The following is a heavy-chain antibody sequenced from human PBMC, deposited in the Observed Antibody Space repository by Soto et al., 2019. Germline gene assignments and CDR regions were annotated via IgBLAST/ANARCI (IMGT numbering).Heavy chain of an antibody. CDR3: RSIFGVVPRPYYFDY. Sequence: GGSLRLSCAASGFTFSSYAMSWVRQAPGKGLEWVSAISGSGGSTYYADSVKGRFTISRDNSKNTLYLQMNSLRAEDTAVYYCRSIFGVVPRPYYFDYWGQGTLVTVSS. D-gene: IGHD3-3*01. V-gene: IGHV3-23*01. J-gene: IGHJ4*02. CDR1: GFTFSSYA. CDR2: ISGSGGST.